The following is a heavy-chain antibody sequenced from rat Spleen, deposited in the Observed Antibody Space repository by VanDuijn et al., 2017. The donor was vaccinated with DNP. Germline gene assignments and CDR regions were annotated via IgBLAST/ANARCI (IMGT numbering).Heavy chain of an antibody. Sequence: EVQLVESGGGLVQPGRSLKLSCAASGFAFSDYSMAWVRQAPKKGLEWVATISYDGSRTYYRDSVKGRFTISRDNAKSTLYLQMDSLRSEDTATYYCAREEGAGFDYWGQGVMVTVSS. D-gene: IGHD1-11*01. CDR2: ISYDGSRT. CDR3: AREEGAGFDY. J-gene: IGHJ2*01. CDR1: GFAFSDYS. V-gene: IGHV5S10*01.